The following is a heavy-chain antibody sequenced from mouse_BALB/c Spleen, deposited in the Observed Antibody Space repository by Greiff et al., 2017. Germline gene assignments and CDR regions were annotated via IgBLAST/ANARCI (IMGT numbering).Heavy chain of an antibody. CDR2: ISSGSSTI. V-gene: IGHV5-17*02. CDR1: GFTFSSFG. Sequence: EVQVVESGGGLVQPGGSRKLSCAASGFTFSSFGMHWVRQAPEKGLEWVAYISSGSSTIYYADTVKGRFTISRDNPKNTLFLQMTSLRSEDTAMYYCARSGESQRRQLGLSWFAYWGQGTLVTVSA. J-gene: IGHJ3*01. D-gene: IGHD3-2*01. CDR3: ARSGESQRRQLGLSWFAY.